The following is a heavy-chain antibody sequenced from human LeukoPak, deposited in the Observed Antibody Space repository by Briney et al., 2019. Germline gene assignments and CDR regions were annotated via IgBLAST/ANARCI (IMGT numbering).Heavy chain of an antibody. Sequence: GGSLRLSCAASGFTFSSYGMHWVRQAPGKGLEGVAFIRYDGSNKYYADSVKGRFTISRDNSKNTLYLQMNSLRAEDTAVYYCAKAPYYDILTGLDYWGQGTLVTVSS. D-gene: IGHD3-9*01. CDR2: IRYDGSNK. CDR3: AKAPYYDILTGLDY. J-gene: IGHJ4*02. V-gene: IGHV3-30*02. CDR1: GFTFSSYG.